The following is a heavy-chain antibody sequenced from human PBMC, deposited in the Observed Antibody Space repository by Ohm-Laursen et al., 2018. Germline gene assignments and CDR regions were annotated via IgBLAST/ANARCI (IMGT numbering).Heavy chain of an antibody. CDR3: AKDSVPRNGVFDAFDI. J-gene: IGHJ3*02. CDR2: IWSDGSNQ. V-gene: IGHV3-33*06. D-gene: IGHD3-10*01. CDR1: GFIFSNYG. Sequence: SLRLSCTASGFIFSNYGTHWVRQASGKGLEWVAVIWSDGSNQFYADSVKGRFTISRDNSKSTLYLQLNSLRAEDTAVYYCAKDSVPRNGVFDAFDIWGQGSMVTVSS.